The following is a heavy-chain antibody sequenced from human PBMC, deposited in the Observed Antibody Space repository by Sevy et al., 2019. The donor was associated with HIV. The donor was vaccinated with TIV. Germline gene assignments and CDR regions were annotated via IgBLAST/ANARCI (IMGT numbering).Heavy chain of an antibody. CDR1: GFSFRSYS. CDR3: ARVLHEWGPEGMDV. Sequence: GGCLRLSCAASGFSFRSYSMNWVRQAPGKGLEWVSYIHSSSSTTYYADSVKGRFIISRDIAKNSLYLQMNSLRDEDTAVYYCARVLHEWGPEGMDVWGQGTTVTVSS. D-gene: IGHD7-27*01. J-gene: IGHJ6*02. CDR2: IHSSSSTT. V-gene: IGHV3-48*02.